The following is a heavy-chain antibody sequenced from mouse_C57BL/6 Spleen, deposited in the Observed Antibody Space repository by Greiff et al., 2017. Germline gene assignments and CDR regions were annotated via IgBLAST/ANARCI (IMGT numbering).Heavy chain of an antibody. D-gene: IGHD1-1*01. CDR1: GYTFTDYA. J-gene: IGHJ2*01. CDR3: ARMDYYGSSLFDY. V-gene: IGHV1-67*01. CDR2: INPNNGGT. Sequence: VQLQQSGPELVRPGVSVKISCKGSGYTFTDYAMHWVKQSHAKSLEWIGDINPNNGGTSYNQKFKGKATLTVDKSSSTAYMELRSLTSEDSAVYYCARMDYYGSSLFDYWGQGTTLTVSS.